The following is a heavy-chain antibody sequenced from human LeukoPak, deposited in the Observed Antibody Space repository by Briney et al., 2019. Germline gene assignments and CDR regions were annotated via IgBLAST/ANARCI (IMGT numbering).Heavy chain of an antibody. CDR1: GYTFTDYY. CDR3: ARVATNEEYYFDY. CDR2: VDPEDGET. Sequence: ASVKVSCKVSGYTFTDYYMHWVQQAPGKGLGWMGLVDPEDGETIYAEKFQGRVTITADTSTDTAYMELSSLRSEDTAVYYCARVATNEEYYFDYWGQGTLVTVSS. D-gene: IGHD1-1*01. J-gene: IGHJ4*02. V-gene: IGHV1-69-2*01.